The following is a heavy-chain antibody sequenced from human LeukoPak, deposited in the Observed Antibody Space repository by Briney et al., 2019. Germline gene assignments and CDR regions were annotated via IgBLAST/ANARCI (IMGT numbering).Heavy chain of an antibody. CDR2: ISHDGNNK. V-gene: IGHV3-30*18. J-gene: IGHJ3*02. CDR1: GFTFSGYG. Sequence: AGGSLRLSCAASGFTFSGYGMHWVRLSPGKGLEWVTLISHDGNNKYYADSVKGRFTISRDNSENTLYLQMNRLRTEDTAVYYCAKGAESCTNTSCRIEIWGQGTMVTVSS. CDR3: AKGAESCTNTSCRIEI. D-gene: IGHD2-2*01.